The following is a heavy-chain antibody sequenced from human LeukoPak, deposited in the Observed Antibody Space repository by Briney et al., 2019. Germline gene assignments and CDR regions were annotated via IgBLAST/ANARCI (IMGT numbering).Heavy chain of an antibody. CDR3: ARGDYGITIFGVVIANFDY. Sequence: SETLSLTCDVYGGSFSGYFWSWIRQPPGKGLEWIGEINHSGSANYNPSLKSRVTISVDTSKNQFSLKLSSVTAADTAVYYCARGDYGITIFGVVIANFDYWGQGTLVTVSS. CDR2: INHSGSA. V-gene: IGHV4-34*01. J-gene: IGHJ4*02. CDR1: GGSFSGYF. D-gene: IGHD3-3*01.